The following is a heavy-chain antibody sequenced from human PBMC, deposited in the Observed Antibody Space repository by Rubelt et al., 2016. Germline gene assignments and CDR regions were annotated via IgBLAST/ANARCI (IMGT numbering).Heavy chain of an antibody. CDR3: ARGARRYSMDPRNAFDI. J-gene: IGHJ3*02. CDR1: GYTFTSYG. D-gene: IGHD4-11*01. V-gene: IGHV1-18*01. CDR2: ISAYNGNT. Sequence: QVQLVQSGAEVKKPGASVKVSCKASGYTFTSYGISWVRPAPGQGLEWMGWISAYNGNTNYAQKLQGRVTMDTDQARGTAYMELRSLRSDDTAVYYCARGARRYSMDPRNAFDIWGQGTMVTVSS.